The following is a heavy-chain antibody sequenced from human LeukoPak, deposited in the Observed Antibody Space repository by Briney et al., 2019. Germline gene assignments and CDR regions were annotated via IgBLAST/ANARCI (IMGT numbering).Heavy chain of an antibody. CDR3: ARGLPGTTITGSFDY. J-gene: IGHJ4*02. CDR2: ISPNSGGT. D-gene: IGHD5-24*01. Sequence: ASVKVSCKASGYTFTGYYVHWVRQAPGQGLEWMGWISPNSGGTSYAQKFQGRVTVTRDTSISTAYMELSSLRPDDTAVYYCARGLPGTTITGSFDYWGQGTLVTVSS. V-gene: IGHV1-2*02. CDR1: GYTFTGYY.